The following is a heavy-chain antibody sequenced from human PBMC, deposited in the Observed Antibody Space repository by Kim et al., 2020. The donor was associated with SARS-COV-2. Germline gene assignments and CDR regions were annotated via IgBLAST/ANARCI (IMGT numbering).Heavy chain of an antibody. Sequence: ASVKVSCKASGYTFTSHAMNWVRQAPGQGLEWMGWINTNTGNPSYALVFTGRFVFSLDTSVSTSYLQITSLKAEDTAVYYCARVRSSSSWSPGDFDYWGQGTLVIVSS. CDR3: ARVRSSSSWSPGDFDY. V-gene: IGHV7-4-1*02. CDR2: INTNTGNP. J-gene: IGHJ4*02. CDR1: GYTFTSHA. D-gene: IGHD6-13*01.